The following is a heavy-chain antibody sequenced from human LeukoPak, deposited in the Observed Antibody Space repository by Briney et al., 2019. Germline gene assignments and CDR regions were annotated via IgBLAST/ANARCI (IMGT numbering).Heavy chain of an antibody. V-gene: IGHV3-21*01. CDR1: GFTFSSYS. J-gene: IGHJ4*02. CDR3: ARDMGNVVYYFDY. Sequence: GGSLRLSCAASGFTFSSYSMNWVRQAPGKGLEWVSSISSSSSYIYYADSVKGRFTISRDNAKNSLYLQMNSLRAEDTAVYYCARDMGNVVYYFDYWGQGTLVTVSS. CDR2: ISSSSSYI. D-gene: IGHD1-26*01.